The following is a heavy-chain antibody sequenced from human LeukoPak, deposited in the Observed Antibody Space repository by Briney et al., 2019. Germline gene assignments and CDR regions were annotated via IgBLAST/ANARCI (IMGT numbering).Heavy chain of an antibody. Sequence: SETLSLTCTVSGGSISSSYWSWIRQPAGKGLEWIGRIYTSGSTNYNPSLKSRVTMSVDRSRNQFSLRLSSVTAADTAVYYCAREDRDTAVADYWGQGTLVTISS. CDR2: IYTSGST. CDR3: AREDRDTAVADY. V-gene: IGHV4-4*07. CDR1: GGSISSSY. D-gene: IGHD5-18*01. J-gene: IGHJ4*02.